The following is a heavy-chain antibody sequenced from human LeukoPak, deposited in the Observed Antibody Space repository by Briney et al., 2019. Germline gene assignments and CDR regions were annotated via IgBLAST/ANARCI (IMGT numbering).Heavy chain of an antibody. CDR3: ARDEAYSGSYYVDY. J-gene: IGHJ4*02. Sequence: GGSLRLSCAASGFTFSSYSMNWVRQAPGKGLEWVSYISSSSSTIYYADSVKGRFTISRDNAKNSLYLQMNSLRDEDTAVYYRARDEAYSGSYYVDYWGQGTLVTVSS. CDR2: ISSSSSTI. D-gene: IGHD1-26*01. CDR1: GFTFSSYS. V-gene: IGHV3-48*02.